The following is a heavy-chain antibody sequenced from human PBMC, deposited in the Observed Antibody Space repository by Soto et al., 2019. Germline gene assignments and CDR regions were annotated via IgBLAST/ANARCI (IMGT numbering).Heavy chain of an antibody. CDR2: ISAYNGYT. CDR3: ARVLESYYVSGGHGLQH. CDR1: GYTFTSYG. D-gene: IGHD3-22*01. V-gene: IGHV1-18*01. J-gene: IGHJ1*01. Sequence: QVQLVQSGGEVKKPGASVKVSCKASGYTFTSYGITWVRQAPGQGLEWMGWISAYNGYTKYAQRPQGRVTITTVTSTTTAYMELRSLRSDVTAVYYCARVLESYYVSGGHGLQHWRQGTLVTVSS.